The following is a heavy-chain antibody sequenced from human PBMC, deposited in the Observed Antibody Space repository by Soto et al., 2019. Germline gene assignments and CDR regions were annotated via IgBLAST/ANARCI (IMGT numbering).Heavy chain of an antibody. J-gene: IGHJ4*01. CDR1: GYSFTSYG. Sequence: GASVKVSCKASGYSFTSYGVTWVRQAPGQGLEWMGWINAGSGSAKYSQKFQGRVTITRDTSASTAYMELSSLKSEDTAMYYCARDNSGSYLPFFDYWG. D-gene: IGHD1-26*01. V-gene: IGHV1-18*01. CDR3: ARDNSGSYLPFFDY. CDR2: INAGSGSA.